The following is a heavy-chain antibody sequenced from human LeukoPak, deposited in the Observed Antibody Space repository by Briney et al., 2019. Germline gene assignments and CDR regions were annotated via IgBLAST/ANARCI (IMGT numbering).Heavy chain of an antibody. CDR2: ISSNGGST. D-gene: IGHD2-2*01. CDR1: GFTFSYYA. CDR3: VRTYGYCSSTSCYVFDY. V-gene: IGHV3-64D*09. J-gene: IGHJ4*02. Sequence: GGSLRLSCSASGFTFSYYAMHWVRQAPGQGLAYVSTISSNGGSTYYADSVKGRFTISRDNSKNTLYLQMSSLRAEDTAVYYCVRTYGYCSSTSCYVFDYWGQGTLVTVSS.